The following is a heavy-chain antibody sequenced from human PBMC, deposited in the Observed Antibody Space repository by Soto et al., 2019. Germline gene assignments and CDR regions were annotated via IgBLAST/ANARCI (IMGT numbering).Heavy chain of an antibody. V-gene: IGHV3-23*01. Sequence: EEQLLESGGGLVQPGGSLRLSCAASGFTFSSYAMSWVRQAPGKGLEWVSTISPGGSHIYYADSVKGRFTISRDNSKNTLYLQMNSLRADDTAVYYCPGGKDPPPYYYYYGMDVWGQGITVTVSS. CDR3: PGGKDPPPYYYYYGMDV. CDR2: ISPGGSHI. J-gene: IGHJ6*02. D-gene: IGHD3-16*01. CDR1: GFTFSSYA.